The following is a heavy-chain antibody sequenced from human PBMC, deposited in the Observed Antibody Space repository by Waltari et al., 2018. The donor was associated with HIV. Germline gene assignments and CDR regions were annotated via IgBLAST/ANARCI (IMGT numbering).Heavy chain of an antibody. J-gene: IGHJ4*02. D-gene: IGHD3-10*01. CDR1: GFDFRRYW. Sequence: DVQLVESGGGVVRPGGSLRLSCVGSGFDFRRYWMTGVRQTPGKGLALVANIKEDGSQKYYEESVKGRFTITRDNAENTVWLEMRNLRVDDAGLYYCARDGGEYWGQGTLLTVSS. CDR3: ARDGGEY. CDR2: IKEDGSQK. V-gene: IGHV3-7*01.